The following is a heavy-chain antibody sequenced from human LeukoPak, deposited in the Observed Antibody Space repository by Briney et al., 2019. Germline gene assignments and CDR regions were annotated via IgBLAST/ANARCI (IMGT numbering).Heavy chain of an antibody. V-gene: IGHV3-23*01. CDR2: ISGSGGST. D-gene: IGHD3-3*01. J-gene: IGHJ4*02. Sequence: GGSLRLSCAASGFTFSSYAMSWVRQAPGKGLEWVSAISGSGGSTYYADSVRGRFTISRDNSKNTLYLQMNSLRAEDTAVYYCAKESKYITIFGVANYFDYWGQGTLVTVSS. CDR3: AKESKYITIFGVANYFDY. CDR1: GFTFSSYA.